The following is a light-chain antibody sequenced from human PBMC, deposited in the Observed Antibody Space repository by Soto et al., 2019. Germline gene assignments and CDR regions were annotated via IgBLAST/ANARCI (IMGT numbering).Light chain of an antibody. CDR1: QSVSSNY. Sequence: EIVLTQSPGTLSLYPGERATLSCRASQSVSSNYLGWYQQKPGQAPRLLIYSASNRATGIPDRFSGSGSETDFTLTISRLEPEDFAVYYFQHYGTFGQGTKLEIK. CDR3: QHYGT. CDR2: SAS. J-gene: IGKJ2*01. V-gene: IGKV3-20*01.